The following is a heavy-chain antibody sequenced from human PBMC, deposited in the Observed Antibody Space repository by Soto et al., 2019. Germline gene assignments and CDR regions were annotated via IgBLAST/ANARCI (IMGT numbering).Heavy chain of an antibody. CDR3: ARGWIAVDGALEASYYFDY. Sequence: ASVKVSCKASGYTFTSYAMHWVRQAPGQRLEWMGWINAGSGNTKYSQKFQGRVTITRDTSASTAYMELSSLRSEDTAVYYCARGWIAVDGALEASYYFDYWGQGTLVTVSS. CDR1: GYTFTSYA. CDR2: INAGSGNT. J-gene: IGHJ4*02. V-gene: IGHV1-3*01. D-gene: IGHD6-19*01.